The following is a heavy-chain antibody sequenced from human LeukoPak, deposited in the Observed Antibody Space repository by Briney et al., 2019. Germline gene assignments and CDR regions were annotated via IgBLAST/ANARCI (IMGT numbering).Heavy chain of an antibody. Sequence: ASVKVSCKASGYTFTSYDINWVRQATGQGLEWMGWMNPNSGNTGYAQKFQGRVTITRNTSISTAYMELSSLRSEDTAVYYCARDRGSLAVGDSRTSDYWGQGTLVTVSS. CDR2: MNPNSGNT. D-gene: IGHD2-21*02. CDR3: ARDRGSLAVGDSRTSDY. V-gene: IGHV1-8*03. CDR1: GYTFTSYD. J-gene: IGHJ4*02.